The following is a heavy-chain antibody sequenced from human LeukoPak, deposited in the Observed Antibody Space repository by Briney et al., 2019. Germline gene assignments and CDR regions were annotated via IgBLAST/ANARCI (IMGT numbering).Heavy chain of an antibody. CDR2: ISAYNGNT. J-gene: IGHJ4*02. CDR3: ATQQWLYYFDY. V-gene: IGHV1-18*01. Sequence: ASVKVSCKASGYTFTSYGISWVRQAPGQGLEWMGWISAYNGNTNSAQKLQGRVTMTTDTSTSTAYMELRSLRSDDTAVYYCATQQWLYYFDYWGQGTLVTVSS. CDR1: GYTFTSYG. D-gene: IGHD6-19*01.